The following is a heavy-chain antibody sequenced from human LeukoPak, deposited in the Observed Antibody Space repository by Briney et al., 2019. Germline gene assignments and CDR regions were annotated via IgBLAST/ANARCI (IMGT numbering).Heavy chain of an antibody. V-gene: IGHV4-34*01. J-gene: IGHJ4*02. CDR1: GGSFSGYY. D-gene: IGHD3-3*01. CDR2: INHSGSA. CDR3: ASVYYDFWSGYSGPDY. Sequence: PSETLSLTCAVYGGSFSGYYRSWIRQPPGKGLEWIGEINHSGSANYNPSLKSRVTISVDTSKNQFSLKLSSVTAADTAVYYYASVYYDFWSGYSGPDYWGQGTLVTVSS.